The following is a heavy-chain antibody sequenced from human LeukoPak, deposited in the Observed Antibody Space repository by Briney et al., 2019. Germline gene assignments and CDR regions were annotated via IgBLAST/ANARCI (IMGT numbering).Heavy chain of an antibody. J-gene: IGHJ5*02. Sequence: SVKVSCKTSGGTFLSHTFSWVRQAPGHGLEWIGKITPVIETAKYAQTFQGRLSIYTDKDTTTVYMDLSGLRPGDTADYYCARVNLRGSNYNWFDPWGQGTRVIVSS. D-gene: IGHD3-10*01. CDR1: GGTFLSHT. CDR3: ARVNLRGSNYNWFDP. V-gene: IGHV1-69*08. CDR2: ITPVIETA.